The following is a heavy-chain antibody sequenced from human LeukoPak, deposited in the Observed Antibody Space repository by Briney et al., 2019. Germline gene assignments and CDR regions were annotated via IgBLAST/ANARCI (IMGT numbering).Heavy chain of an antibody. V-gene: IGHV1-2*02. D-gene: IGHD6-19*01. CDR1: VGTFSSYA. J-gene: IGHJ5*02. CDR3: ARVSGWGGDP. CDR2: INPNSGGT. Sequence: ASVKVSCKASVGTFSSYAISWVRQAPAQGLEWMGWINPNSGGTHYAPKFQGRVTMTRGTSISTAYMELSRLRSDDTAVYYCARVSGWGGDPWGQGTLVIVSS.